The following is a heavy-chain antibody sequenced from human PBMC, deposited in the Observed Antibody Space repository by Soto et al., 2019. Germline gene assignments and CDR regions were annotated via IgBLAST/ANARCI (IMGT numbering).Heavy chain of an antibody. CDR2: INHSGST. V-gene: IGHV4-34*01. Sequence: QVQLQQWGAGLLKPSETLSLTCAVYGGSFSGYYWSWIRQPPGKGLEWIGEINHSGSTNYNPSLKSRVTISVDTSKNQFSLKLSSVTAADTAVYYCARGEFRDFWSGYPPDYWGQGTLVTVSS. CDR3: ARGEFRDFWSGYPPDY. CDR1: GGSFSGYY. D-gene: IGHD3-3*01. J-gene: IGHJ4*02.